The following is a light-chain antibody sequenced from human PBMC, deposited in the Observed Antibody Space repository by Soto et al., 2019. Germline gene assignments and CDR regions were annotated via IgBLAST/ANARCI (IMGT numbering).Light chain of an antibody. CDR3: QQYHSSPPGFT. CDR1: QRVSPPY. J-gene: IGKJ3*01. Sequence: EIVLTQSPGTLSLFPGERATLSCRASQRVSPPYFAWYRQRPGQPPSLLIYGASNRATGVPDRFSGSGSGTDFTLTISRLEPEDFAVYYCQQYHSSPPGFTFGPGTTVEI. CDR2: GAS. V-gene: IGKV3-20*01.